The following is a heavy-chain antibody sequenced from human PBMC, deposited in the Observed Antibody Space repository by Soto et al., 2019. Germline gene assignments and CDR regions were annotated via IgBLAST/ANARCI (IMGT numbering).Heavy chain of an antibody. J-gene: IGHJ4*02. Sequence: QITLKESGPTLVKPTQTLTLTCTFSGFSLSTSGVGVGWIRQPPGKALEWLALIYWDDDKRYSPSLKSTLTITKETPKNPVVLTMANMDPVATATYFRAHRRFPRGLDYWGQGTLVNVSP. CDR3: AHRRFPRGLDY. D-gene: IGHD3-10*01. V-gene: IGHV2-5*02. CDR1: GFSLSTSGVG. CDR2: IYWDDDK.